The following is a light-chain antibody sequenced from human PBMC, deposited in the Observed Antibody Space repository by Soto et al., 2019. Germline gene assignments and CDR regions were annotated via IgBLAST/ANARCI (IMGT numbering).Light chain of an antibody. J-gene: IGKJ5*01. CDR3: QQRSNWPPIT. V-gene: IGKV3-11*01. CDR2: DAS. CDR1: ESVGSN. Sequence: EIVMTQSPATLSVSPGERATLSCRASESVGSNLAWYQQKPGQAPRLLIYDASSGATGIPARFSGSGSGTVFTLTISSLEPEDFAVYYCQQRSNWPPITFGQGTRLEIK.